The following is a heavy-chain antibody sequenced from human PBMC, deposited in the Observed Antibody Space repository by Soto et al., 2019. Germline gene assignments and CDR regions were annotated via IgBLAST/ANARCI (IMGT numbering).Heavy chain of an antibody. J-gene: IGHJ4*02. V-gene: IGHV1-18*01. D-gene: IGHD3-16*01. CDR3: ARTWGSTNDY. Sequence: ASVKVSCKASGGTFSSYTISWVRQAPGQGLEWMGWISAYNGNTNYAQKLQGRVTMTTDTSTSTAYMELRSLRSDDTAVYYCARTWGSTNDYWGRGTLVTVSS. CDR2: ISAYNGNT. CDR1: GGTFSSYT.